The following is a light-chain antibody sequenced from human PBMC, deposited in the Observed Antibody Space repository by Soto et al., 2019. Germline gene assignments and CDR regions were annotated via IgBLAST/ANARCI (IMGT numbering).Light chain of an antibody. CDR3: QNWGTGIEV. J-gene: IGLJ2*01. Sequence: QSVLTQSPSASASLGASVKITCTLSSGHCSYAIAWQQQQPQEGPRYLMKFNSDGSHSKGDGIPDRFSGSSSGAERYLTVSSFQSEDEAYYYCQNWGTGIEVFGGGTKLTVL. CDR1: SGHCSYA. V-gene: IGLV4-69*01. CDR2: FNSDGSH.